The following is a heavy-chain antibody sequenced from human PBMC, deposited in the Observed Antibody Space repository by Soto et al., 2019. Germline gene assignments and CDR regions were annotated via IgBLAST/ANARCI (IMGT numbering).Heavy chain of an antibody. J-gene: IGHJ4*02. CDR2: ISVPDGST. CDR1: GFTFSNYA. D-gene: IGHD2-15*01. Sequence: EVQLLESGGGLVQPGGSLRLSCAASGFTFSNYAMSWVRQAPGKGLEWVSTISVPDGSTYYADSVKGRFTISRDNSKNPLFLQMNSLSAEVTAIYYCAKRSVSAYCDGGSCYAPCDYWGQGTLVTVSS. V-gene: IGHV3-23*01. CDR3: AKRSVSAYCDGGSCYAPCDY.